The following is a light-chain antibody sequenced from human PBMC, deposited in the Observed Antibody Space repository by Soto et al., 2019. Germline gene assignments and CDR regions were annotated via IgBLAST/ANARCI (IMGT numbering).Light chain of an antibody. V-gene: IGKV3-11*01. J-gene: IGKJ4*01. CDR2: DAS. CDR1: QSVSRH. Sequence: EVVLTQSPATLSLSPGERATLSCRASQSVSRHLAWYQQKPGQAPRLLILDASDRATGIPARFSGSGSGTNFTLTISSLEPEDFAVYYCQQRSNWPPVTFGAGTKADIK. CDR3: QQRSNWPPVT.